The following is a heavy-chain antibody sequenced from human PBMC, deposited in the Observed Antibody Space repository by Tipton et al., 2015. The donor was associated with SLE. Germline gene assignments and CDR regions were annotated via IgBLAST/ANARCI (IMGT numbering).Heavy chain of an antibody. J-gene: IGHJ4*02. CDR1: GYTFTTYD. Sequence: QLVQSGAEVKKPGASVRVSCKASGYTFTTYDINWVRQATGQGLEWMGWMNPNSGKTGYAQKLQGRVTMTTDTSTSTAYMELRSLRSDDTAVYYCARGIAAAGTVFDYWGQGTLVTVSS. D-gene: IGHD6-13*01. V-gene: IGHV1-8*02. CDR2: MNPNSGKT. CDR3: ARGIAAAGTVFDY.